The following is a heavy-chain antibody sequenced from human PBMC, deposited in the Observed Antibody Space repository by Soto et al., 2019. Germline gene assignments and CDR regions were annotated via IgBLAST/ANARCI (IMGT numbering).Heavy chain of an antibody. CDR2: INADGSVT. Sequence: PGGSLRLSCTASGFTFSSSWIHWVRQAPGKGLEWVSRINADGSVTNYADSVKGRFTVSRDNAKNTLYLQMNSLRAEDTAVYLWATPRSYRFDYRCQGTLVTVSS. V-gene: IGHV3-74*01. J-gene: IGHJ4*02. D-gene: IGHD3-16*02. CDR3: ATPRSYRFDY. CDR1: GFTFSSSW.